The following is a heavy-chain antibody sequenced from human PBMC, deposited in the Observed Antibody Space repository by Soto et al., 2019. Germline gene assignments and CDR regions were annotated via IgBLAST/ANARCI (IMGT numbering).Heavy chain of an antibody. CDR2: ISSSSSYI. J-gene: IGHJ4*02. CDR3: ARGGADDVIDY. V-gene: IGHV3-21*01. CDR1: GFTFSSYS. Sequence: GGSLRLSCAASGFTFSSYSMNWVRQAPGKGLEWVSSISSSSSYIFYADSVKGRFTISRDNTKNSLYLQMNSLRAEDTAVYYCARGGADDVIDYWGPGIRVTV.